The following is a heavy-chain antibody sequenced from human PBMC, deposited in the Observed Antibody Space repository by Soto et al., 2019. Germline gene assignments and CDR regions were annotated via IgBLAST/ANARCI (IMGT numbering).Heavy chain of an antibody. CDR3: ARNKYYYASSGHPDY. D-gene: IGHD3-22*01. V-gene: IGHV4-30-2*01. J-gene: IGHJ4*02. CDR2: IYHSGST. CDR1: GGSISRGGYS. Sequence: SETLSLTCAVSGGSISRGGYSWSWIRQPPGKGLEWIGYIYHSGSTYYNPSLKSRVTISEDRSKNQFSLKLSSVTAADTAVYYCARNKYYYASSGHPDYWGQGTLVTVSS.